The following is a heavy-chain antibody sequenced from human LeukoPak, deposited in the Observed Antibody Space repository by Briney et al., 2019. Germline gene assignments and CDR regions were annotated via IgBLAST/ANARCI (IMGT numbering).Heavy chain of an antibody. D-gene: IGHD2-15*01. CDR1: GFTFSSYW. J-gene: IGHJ4*02. CDR2: IKQDGSVK. Sequence: GGSLRLSCAASGFTFSSYWMSWVRQAPGKGLEWVANIKQDGSVKYYVDSVKGRFTISRDNAKNSLYLQMNSLRAEDTAVYYCASSGQTYSSSSRYCSGGSCLDYWGQGTLVTVSS. CDR3: ASSGQTYSSSSRYCSGGSCLDY. V-gene: IGHV3-7*01.